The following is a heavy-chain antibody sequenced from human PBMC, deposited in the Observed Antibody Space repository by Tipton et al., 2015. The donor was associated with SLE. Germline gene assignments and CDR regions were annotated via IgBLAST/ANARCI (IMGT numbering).Heavy chain of an antibody. J-gene: IGHJ4*02. Sequence: GSLRLSCAASGFTFSDYYMSWIRQAPGKGLEWVSAISGSGGSTYYADSVKGRFTISRDNSKNTLYLQMNSLRGEDTAVYYCAKDEWGGIATFDYWGQGTLVTVSS. D-gene: IGHD6-13*01. CDR2: ISGSGGST. V-gene: IGHV3-23*01. CDR1: GFTFSDYY. CDR3: AKDEWGGIATFDY.